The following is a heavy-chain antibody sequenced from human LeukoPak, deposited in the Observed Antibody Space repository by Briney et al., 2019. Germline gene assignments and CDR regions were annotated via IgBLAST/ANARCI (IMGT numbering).Heavy chain of an antibody. Sequence: TSETLSLTCTVSGGSISSSSYYWSWIRQPAGKGLEWIGRIYTSGSTNYNPSLKSRVTMSVDTSKNQFSLKLSSVTAADTAVYYCARVLLGQYDAFDIWGQGTMVTVSS. V-gene: IGHV4-61*02. CDR1: GGSISSSSYY. D-gene: IGHD1/OR15-1a*01. CDR3: ARVLLGQYDAFDI. J-gene: IGHJ3*02. CDR2: IYTSGST.